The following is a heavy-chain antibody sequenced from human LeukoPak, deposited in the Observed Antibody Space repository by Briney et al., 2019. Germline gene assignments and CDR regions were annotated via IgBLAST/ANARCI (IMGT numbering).Heavy chain of an antibody. CDR3: AKGDYSNYPAYFDY. CDR1: GFTFSNYG. CDR2: TRYDGSNK. J-gene: IGHJ4*02. D-gene: IGHD4-11*01. Sequence: PGGSLRLSCVASGFTFSNYGMHWVRQAPGKGLEWVAFTRYDGSNKYYADSVKGRFTISRDNSKNTLYLQMNSLRAEDTAVYYCAKGDYSNYPAYFDYWGQGTLVTVSS. V-gene: IGHV3-30*02.